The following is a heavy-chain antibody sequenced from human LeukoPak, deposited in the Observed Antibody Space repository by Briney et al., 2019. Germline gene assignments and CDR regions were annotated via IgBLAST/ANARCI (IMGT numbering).Heavy chain of an antibody. CDR2: IYPGDPDT. CDR1: GYSFTSYW. D-gene: IGHD5-12*01. CDR3: ARQGGYSGYEIGHYYYGMDV. J-gene: IGHJ6*02. V-gene: IGHV5-51*01. Sequence: GESLKISCKGSGYSFTSYWIGWVRQMPGKGLEWMGIIYPGDPDTRYSPSFQGQVTISADKSISTAYLQWSSLKASDTAMYYCARQGGYSGYEIGHYYYGMDVWGQGTTVTVSS.